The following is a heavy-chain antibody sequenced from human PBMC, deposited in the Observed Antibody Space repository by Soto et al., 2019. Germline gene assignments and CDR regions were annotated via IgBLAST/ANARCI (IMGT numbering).Heavy chain of an antibody. J-gene: IGHJ5*02. D-gene: IGHD3-10*01. V-gene: IGHV4-59*12. CDR3: ARGGRYYYGNWFDP. CDR1: GGSISSYY. CDR2: IYYSGST. Sequence: SETLSLTCTVSGGSISSYYWSWIRQPPGKGLEWIGYIYYSGSTYYNPSLKSRVTISVDTSKNQFSLKLSSVTAADTAVYYCARGGRYYYGNWFDPWGQGTLVTVSS.